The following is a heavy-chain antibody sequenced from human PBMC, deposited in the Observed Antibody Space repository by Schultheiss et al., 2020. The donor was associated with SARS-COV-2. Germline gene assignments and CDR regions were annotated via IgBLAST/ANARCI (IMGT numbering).Heavy chain of an antibody. CDR2: INHSGST. Sequence: SETLSLTCTVSGGSISSYYWGWIRQPPGKGLEWIGEINHSGSTNYNPSLKSRVTISVDTSKNQFSLKLSSVTAADTAVYYCAKAVGDLIAAARFDPWGQGTLVTVSS. CDR3: AKAVGDLIAAARFDP. J-gene: IGHJ5*02. CDR1: GGSISSYY. D-gene: IGHD6-13*01. V-gene: IGHV4-34*01.